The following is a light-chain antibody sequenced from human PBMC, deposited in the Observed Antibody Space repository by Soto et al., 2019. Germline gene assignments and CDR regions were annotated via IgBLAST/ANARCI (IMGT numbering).Light chain of an antibody. Sequence: EIAVTQSPATLSVSPGERATLSCRASQSVSSNLAWYQQRPGQSPRLLIYGASSRATGIPARFSGGGSGTEFTLSISGLQSEDYAVYYCQHYSDWPPTWTFGQGTKVDIK. CDR1: QSVSSN. V-gene: IGKV3-15*01. CDR2: GAS. J-gene: IGKJ1*01. CDR3: QHYSDWPPTWT.